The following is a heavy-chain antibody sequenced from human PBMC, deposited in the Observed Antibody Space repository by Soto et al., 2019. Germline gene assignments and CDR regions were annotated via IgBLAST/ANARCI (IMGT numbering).Heavy chain of an antibody. CDR1: GGTFSSYA. Sequence: QVKLVQAGAEVKKPGSSVKVSCKASGGTFSSYAISWVRQAPGQGLEWMGGIIPIFGTANYAQKFQGRVTITADKSTSTAYMELSSLRSEDTAVYYCARWIDGRYLYWLPWYYWCQVTLATVSS. J-gene: IGHJ4*02. V-gene: IGHV1-69*06. CDR2: IIPIFGTA. CDR3: ARWIDGRYLYWLPWYY. D-gene: IGHD3-9*01.